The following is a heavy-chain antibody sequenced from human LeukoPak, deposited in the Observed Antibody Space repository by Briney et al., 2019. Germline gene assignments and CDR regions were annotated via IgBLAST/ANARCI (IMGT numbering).Heavy chain of an antibody. CDR1: GYTFTSYG. V-gene: IGHV1-18*01. CDR2: ISAYNGNT. D-gene: IGHD2-2*01. J-gene: IGHJ6*02. Sequence: ASVKVSCKASGYTFTSYGISWVRQAPGQGLEWMGWISAYNGNTNYAQKLQGRVTMTTDTSTSTAYMELRSLRSDDTAVYYCATLGYCSSTSCYVPLYYYYGMDVWGQGTTVTVSS. CDR3: ATLGYCSSTSCYVPLYYYYGMDV.